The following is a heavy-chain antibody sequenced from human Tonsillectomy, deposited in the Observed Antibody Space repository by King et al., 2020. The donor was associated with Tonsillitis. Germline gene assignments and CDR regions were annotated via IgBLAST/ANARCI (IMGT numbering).Heavy chain of an antibody. D-gene: IGHD5-24*01. J-gene: IGHJ6*02. V-gene: IGHV1-69*01. CDR1: GGTFSSFA. CDR2: IIPISRTA. CDR3: ARGFADRMATINYYYYAMDV. Sequence: VQLVESGAEVKKPGSSVKVSCKASGGTFSSFAISWVRQAPGQGLEWMGGIIPISRTANYAQKFQGRVTITADPSTSTAYMELSRLRSEDPAVYYCARGFADRMATINYYYYAMDVWGQGTTVTVSS.